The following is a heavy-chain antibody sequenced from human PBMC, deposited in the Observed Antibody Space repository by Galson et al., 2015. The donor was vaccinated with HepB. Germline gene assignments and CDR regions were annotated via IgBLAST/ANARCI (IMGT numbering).Heavy chain of an antibody. D-gene: IGHD4-23*01. CDR1: GYTFTSYY. J-gene: IGHJ6*02. CDR2: INPSDGST. Sequence: SVKVSCKASGYTFTSYYMHWVRQAPGQGLEWMGIINPSDGSTSYAQKLQGRVTMTRDTSTSTVYMELSSLRSEDTAVYYCARGIGGTGYGMDVWGQGTTVTVSS. CDR3: ARGIGGTGYGMDV. V-gene: IGHV1-46*04.